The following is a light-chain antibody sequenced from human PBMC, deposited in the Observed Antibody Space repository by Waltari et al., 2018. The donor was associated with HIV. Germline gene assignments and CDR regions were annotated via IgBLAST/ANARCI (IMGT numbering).Light chain of an antibody. V-gene: IGLV2-23*02. Sequence: QSALTQPASVSGSPGKSIPISCTGTSRYIVASNSVYGYQQYQGRAPRLLIHDVNKWPSVVSNRFSGSKSGNTASLTISGLQSEDEADYWCCSYAGSRSWVFGGGTKVTVL. CDR1: SRYIVASNS. J-gene: IGLJ3*02. CDR3: CSYAGSRSWV. CDR2: DVN.